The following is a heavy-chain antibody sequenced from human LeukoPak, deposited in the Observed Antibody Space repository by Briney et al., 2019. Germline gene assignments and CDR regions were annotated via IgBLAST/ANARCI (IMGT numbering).Heavy chain of an antibody. J-gene: IGHJ5*02. D-gene: IGHD3-9*01. CDR2: INPNSGGT. CDR1: GYTFTRYY. Sequence: ASVKVSCKASGYTFTRYYMHGVRQAPGQGREWMGWINPNSGGTNYAQKFQGRVTMTRHTPITTAYMEMSRLRPDDTAVYYYATDASLTIYENWFDRWGQGTLVTVSS. CDR3: ATDASLTIYENWFDR. V-gene: IGHV1-2*02.